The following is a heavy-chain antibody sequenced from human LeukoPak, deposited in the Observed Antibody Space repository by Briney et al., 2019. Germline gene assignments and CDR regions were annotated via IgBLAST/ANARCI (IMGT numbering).Heavy chain of an antibody. CDR3: VRAVHHLFYSDSSGYYGDAFDV. Sequence: PGGSLRLSCGASGLSVRTNYMSWVRQSPGKGLKSFAVIYSGGTIRYADSVKGRFTISRDNSRDTLHLQMNSLRVDDTAVYYCVRAVHHLFYSDSSGYYGDAFDVWGQGTVVTVSS. CDR1: GLSVRTNY. CDR2: IYSGGTI. J-gene: IGHJ3*01. V-gene: IGHV3-53*01. D-gene: IGHD3-22*01.